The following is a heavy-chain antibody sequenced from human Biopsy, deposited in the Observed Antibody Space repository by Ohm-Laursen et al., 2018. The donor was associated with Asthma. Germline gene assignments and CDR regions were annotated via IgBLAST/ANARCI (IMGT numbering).Heavy chain of an antibody. Sequence: GTLSLTCGVYRGSLRVYVWSWIRQPPGKGLEWIGESNQGGSPTFNPSLKSRVTISRDTPKNQLSLKLRSVTAADTAVYYCASGPEWYGLDVWGQGTTVTVSS. CDR3: ASGPEWYGLDV. J-gene: IGHJ6*02. CDR2: SNQGGSP. CDR1: RGSLRVYV. V-gene: IGHV4-34*01. D-gene: IGHD3-3*01.